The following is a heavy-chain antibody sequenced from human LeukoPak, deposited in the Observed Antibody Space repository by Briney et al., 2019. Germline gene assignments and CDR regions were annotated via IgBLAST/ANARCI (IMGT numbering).Heavy chain of an antibody. CDR3: ARSAMATLDY. J-gene: IGHJ4*02. V-gene: IGHV4-30-2*01. Sequence: SQTLSLTCAVSGGSISSGGYSWSWIRQPPGKGLEWIGYIYHSGSTYCNPSLKSRVTISVDRSKNQFSLKLSSVTAADTAVYYCARSAMATLDYWGQGTLVTVSS. CDR2: IYHSGST. D-gene: IGHD5-18*01. CDR1: GGSISSGGYS.